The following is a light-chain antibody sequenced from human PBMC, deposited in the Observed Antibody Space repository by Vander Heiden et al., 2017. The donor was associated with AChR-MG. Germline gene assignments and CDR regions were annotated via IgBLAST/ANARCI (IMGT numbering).Light chain of an antibody. CDR3: QQRWT. Sequence: IVLTQSPGTLSLSPGERATLSCRASETVNSASISWYQQKPGQAPRLLIFGASNRATGIQDRFSGSGSGTDFSLSISRLEPEDFAGYVCQQRWTFGQGTKVEIK. CDR2: GAS. CDR1: ETVNSAS. V-gene: IGKV3-20*01. J-gene: IGKJ1*01.